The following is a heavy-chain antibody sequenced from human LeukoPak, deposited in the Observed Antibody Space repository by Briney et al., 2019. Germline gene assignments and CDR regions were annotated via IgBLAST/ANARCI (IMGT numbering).Heavy chain of an antibody. CDR1: GGSISSGGYS. D-gene: IGHD3-3*01. CDR3: ARDAGRITIFGVAMGRSWFDP. J-gene: IGHJ5*02. CDR2: IYYSGTT. V-gene: IGHV4-30-2*06. Sequence: SETLSLTCAVSGGSISSGGYSWSWIRQSPGKGLEGIGNIYYSGTTYYHPSLPSLKGRVTVLIDMSKNQFSLRLRSVTAADTAVYYCARDAGRITIFGVAMGRSWFDPWGQGTLVTVSS.